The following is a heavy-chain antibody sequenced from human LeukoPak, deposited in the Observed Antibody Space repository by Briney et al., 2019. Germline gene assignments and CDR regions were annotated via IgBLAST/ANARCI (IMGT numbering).Heavy chain of an antibody. D-gene: IGHD6-13*01. CDR3: APDLRGSAWSLDY. CDR2: VSASGGST. Sequence: GGSLRLSCAASGFIFSNYAMSWVRRAPGKGLEWVSVVSASGGSTDYADSVKGRFTMSRDNSRNTLYPQMNSLRAEDTAVYYCAPDLRGSAWSLDYWGQGTLVTVSS. V-gene: IGHV3-23*01. CDR1: GFIFSNYA. J-gene: IGHJ4*02.